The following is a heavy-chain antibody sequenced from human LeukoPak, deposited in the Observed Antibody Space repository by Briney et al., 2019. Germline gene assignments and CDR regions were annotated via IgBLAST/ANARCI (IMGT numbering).Heavy chain of an antibody. V-gene: IGHV3-11*05. CDR1: GFTFSDYY. D-gene: IGHD3-22*01. CDR3: ARVNYYDSSGYRSGWFDP. CDR2: ISSSSSYT. Sequence: GGSLRLSCAASGFTFSDYYMSWIRQAPGKGLEWVSYISSSSSYTSYADSVKGRFTISRDNAKNSLYLQMNSLRAEDTAVYYCARVNYYDSSGYRSGWFDPWGQGTLVTVSS. J-gene: IGHJ5*02.